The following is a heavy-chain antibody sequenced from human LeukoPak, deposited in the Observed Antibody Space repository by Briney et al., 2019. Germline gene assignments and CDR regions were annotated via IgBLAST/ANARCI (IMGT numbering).Heavy chain of an antibody. CDR2: VNRDGSET. J-gene: IGHJ6*02. CDR3: ARNNGMDV. CDR1: GFALSSHW. Sequence: GGSLRLSCAASGFALSSHWMTWVRQVPGRGPEWVANVNRDGSETYYLDSVKGRFTISKDNAKNSLYLQMNSLRAEGTALYHCARNNGMDVWGQGTTVIVSS. V-gene: IGHV3-7*03.